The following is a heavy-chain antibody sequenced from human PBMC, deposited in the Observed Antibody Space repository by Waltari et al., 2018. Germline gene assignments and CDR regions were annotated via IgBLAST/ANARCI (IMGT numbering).Heavy chain of an antibody. J-gene: IGHJ4*02. D-gene: IGHD5-18*01. CDR3: ARGDGNNHGYGSY. CDR1: GGPLTKYA. Sequence: QVQLVQSGAEVTKPGSSVKGSCKASGGPLTKYAITWVRQAPGQGLEWMGRIIPMLGLGNYAQKFQGRVTITADDSTRTAYMELRGLTSDDTAVYYCARGDGNNHGYGSYWGQGTLVTVSS. CDR2: IIPMLGLG. V-gene: IGHV1-69*04.